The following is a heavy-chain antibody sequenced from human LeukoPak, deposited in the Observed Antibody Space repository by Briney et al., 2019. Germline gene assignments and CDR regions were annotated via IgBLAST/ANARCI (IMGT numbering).Heavy chain of an antibody. CDR2: IYTSGST. CDR3: ARPLGDILTGRHRANWFDP. Sequence: SETLSLACTVSGGSISSGSYYWSWIRQPAGKGLEWIGRIYTSGSTNYNPSLKSRVTISVDTSKNQFSLKLSSVTAADTAVYYCARPLGDILTGRHRANWFDPWGQGTLVTVSS. CDR1: GGSISSGSYY. D-gene: IGHD3-9*01. J-gene: IGHJ5*02. V-gene: IGHV4-61*02.